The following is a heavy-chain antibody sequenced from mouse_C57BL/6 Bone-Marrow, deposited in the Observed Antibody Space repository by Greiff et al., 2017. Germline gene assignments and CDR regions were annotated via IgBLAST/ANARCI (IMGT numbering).Heavy chain of an antibody. J-gene: IGHJ4*01. CDR1: GYTFTSYW. CDR2: IYPGSGST. Sequence: QVQLQQPGAELVKPGASVKMSCKASGYTFTSYWITWVKQRPGQGLEWIGDIYPGSGSTNYNEKFKSKATLTVDTSSSTAYMQLSSLTSEDSAVYYCARMGITHYYAMDYWGQGTSVTVSS. CDR3: ARMGITHYYAMDY. V-gene: IGHV1-55*01. D-gene: IGHD2-4*01.